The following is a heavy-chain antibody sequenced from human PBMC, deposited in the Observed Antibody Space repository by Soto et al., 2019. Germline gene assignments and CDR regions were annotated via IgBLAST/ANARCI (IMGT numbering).Heavy chain of an antibody. CDR3: ARHGDIVVVPAAIPNGRYYYYGMDV. CDR1: GYSFTSYW. D-gene: IGHD2-2*02. J-gene: IGHJ6*02. Sequence: GESLKISCKGSGYSFTSYWISWVRQMPGKGLEWMGRIDPSDSYTNYSPSFQGHVTISADKSISTAYLQWSSLKASDTAMYYCARHGDIVVVPAAIPNGRYYYYGMDVWGQGTTVTVSS. CDR2: IDPSDSYT. V-gene: IGHV5-10-1*01.